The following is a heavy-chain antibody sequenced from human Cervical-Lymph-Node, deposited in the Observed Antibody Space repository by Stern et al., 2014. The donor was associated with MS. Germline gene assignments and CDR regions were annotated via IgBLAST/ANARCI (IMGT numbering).Heavy chain of an antibody. V-gene: IGHV1-46*03. J-gene: IGHJ1*01. CDR2: VNPTDGRT. CDR1: GYTFTSYY. CDR3: ANPLPYAN. D-gene: IGHD4-17*01. Sequence: VQLVESGAEVKKPGASVKVSCKASGYTFTSYYMHWVRQAPGQGPVWMGIVNPTDGRTTYAQTFQGRVTMTRDTSTRTVYMELSSLRAEDTAMYFCANPLPYANWGQGTRVTVSS.